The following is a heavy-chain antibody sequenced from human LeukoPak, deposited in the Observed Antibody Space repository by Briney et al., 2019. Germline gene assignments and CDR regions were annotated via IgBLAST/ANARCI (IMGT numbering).Heavy chain of an antibody. CDR1: GYTLTELS. CDR3: ATSPLYFVVVPAAMRFDY. D-gene: IGHD2-2*01. J-gene: IGHJ4*02. Sequence: ASVKVSCKVSGYTLTELSMHWVRQAPGKGLEWMGGFDPEDGETIYAQKFQGRVTMTEDTSTDTAYMEPSSLRSEDTAVYYCATSPLYFVVVPAAMRFDYWGQGTLVTVSS. V-gene: IGHV1-24*01. CDR2: FDPEDGET.